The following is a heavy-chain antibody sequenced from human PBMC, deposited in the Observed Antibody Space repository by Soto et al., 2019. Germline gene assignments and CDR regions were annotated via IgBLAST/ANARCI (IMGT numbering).Heavy chain of an antibody. J-gene: IGHJ4*02. D-gene: IGHD3-9*01. Sequence: PGASVKVSCKASGYTFTNYGLTWVRQAPGQGPEWVGWISAYNGNTHYAQTLQGRVAMTTDTSTSTAYMELRSLSSDDTAVYYCARPQNDILTDSYTNYFDSWGQGTPVTVSS. V-gene: IGHV1-18*01. CDR2: ISAYNGNT. CDR3: ARPQNDILTDSYTNYFDS. CDR1: GYTFTNYG.